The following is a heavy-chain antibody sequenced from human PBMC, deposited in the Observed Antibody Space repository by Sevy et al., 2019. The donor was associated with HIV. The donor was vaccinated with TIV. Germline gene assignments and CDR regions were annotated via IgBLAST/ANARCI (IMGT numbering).Heavy chain of an antibody. V-gene: IGHV3-53*01. Sequence: GGSLRLSCAASGFLVSDDYMNWVRQAPGKGLEGVSVIYREGTTYYADAVKGRFTISREDSKNTLYLQMNSLRAEDTAVYYCARDPGITNGMSVWGQGTTVTVSS. CDR3: ARDPGITNGMSV. D-gene: IGHD1-20*01. CDR2: IYREGTT. CDR1: GFLVSDDY. J-gene: IGHJ6*02.